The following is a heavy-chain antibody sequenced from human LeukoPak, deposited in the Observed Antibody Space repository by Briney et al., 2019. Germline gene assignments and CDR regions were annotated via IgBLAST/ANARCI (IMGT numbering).Heavy chain of an antibody. D-gene: IGHD5-24*01. CDR3: ARGRRGGDRSWLQSLPYYYYMDV. Sequence: PSETLSLTCAVCGGSFSGYCWSWIRQPPGKGLEWIGEINHSGSTNYNPSLKSRVTISVDTSKNQFSLKLSSVTAADTAVYYCARGRRGGDRSWLQSLPYYYYMDVWGKGTTVTVSS. CDR1: GGSFSGYC. J-gene: IGHJ6*03. V-gene: IGHV4-34*01. CDR2: INHSGST.